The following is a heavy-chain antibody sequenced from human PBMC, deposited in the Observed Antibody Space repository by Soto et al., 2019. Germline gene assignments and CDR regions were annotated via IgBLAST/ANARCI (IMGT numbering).Heavy chain of an antibody. D-gene: IGHD3-9*01. Sequence: PSETLSLTCSVSGASISSYYWTWIRQPPGGGLEWIGYMHHTQGTNDNPSLRGRVHMSIDTSMNQFSLRLTSVTAADTAVYYCARVPFVGYFDWLDPWGHGTPVTAPQ. CDR2: MHHTQGT. CDR3: ARVPFVGYFDWLDP. V-gene: IGHV4-59*01. CDR1: GASISSYY. J-gene: IGHJ5*02.